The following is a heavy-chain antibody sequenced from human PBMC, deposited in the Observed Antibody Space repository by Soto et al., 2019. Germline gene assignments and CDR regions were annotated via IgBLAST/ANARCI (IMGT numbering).Heavy chain of an antibody. D-gene: IGHD5-12*01. Sequence: QVQLVQSGAEVRKPGASVTVSCRSSGDSFNDYDIHWVRQAPGQGFEWMGWINPNDGVTKYAQKSQGWVSMSSTMSIRTVYKQLSRVRSDDTAVDSAARESGGATATLVYYSVYLDVWGTGTPVTVSS. CDR3: ARESGGATATLVYYSVYLDV. J-gene: IGHJ6*03. V-gene: IGHV1-2*04. CDR2: INPNDGVT. CDR1: GDSFNDYD.